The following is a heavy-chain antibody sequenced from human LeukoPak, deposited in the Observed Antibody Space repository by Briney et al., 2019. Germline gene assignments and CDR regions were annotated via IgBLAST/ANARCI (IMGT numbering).Heavy chain of an antibody. D-gene: IGHD7-27*01. J-gene: IGHJ4*02. Sequence: ASVKVSCKASGYTFTSYDIIWVRQATGQGLEWMGWMNPNSGYTGSAQKFQGRVTMTSDTSISTAYMELSSLTSEDTAVYYCARNYLGLSYWXQGSLVTVSX. V-gene: IGHV1-8*02. CDR2: MNPNSGYT. CDR3: ARNYLGLSY. CDR1: GYTFTSYD.